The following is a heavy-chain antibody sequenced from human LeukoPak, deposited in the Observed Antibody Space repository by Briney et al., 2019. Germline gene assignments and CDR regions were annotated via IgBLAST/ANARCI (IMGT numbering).Heavy chain of an antibody. Sequence: PSETLSLTCTVSGGSISSSSYCWGWIRQPPGKGLEWIGSIYYSGSTYYNPSLKSRVTISVDTSKNQFSLKLSSVTAADTAVYYCARAWATDYFDYWGQGTLVTVSS. CDR1: GGSISSSSYC. CDR3: ARAWATDYFDY. CDR2: IYYSGST. J-gene: IGHJ4*02. V-gene: IGHV4-39*01.